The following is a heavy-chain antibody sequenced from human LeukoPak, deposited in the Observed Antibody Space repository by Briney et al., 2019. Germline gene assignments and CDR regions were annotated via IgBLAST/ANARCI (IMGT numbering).Heavy chain of an antibody. V-gene: IGHV1-46*01. CDR2: INPTGTGT. Sequence: GASVKVSCKASGYTFINNWMHWVRQAPGQGLEWIGLINPTGTGTLYAQKFQGRVTMTRDMSTSTDYMELSSLRSEDTAVCYCARDNSVGDIAWWFDPWGQGTLVTVSS. J-gene: IGHJ5*02. CDR1: GYTFINNW. CDR3: ARDNSVGDIAWWFDP. D-gene: IGHD3-10*01.